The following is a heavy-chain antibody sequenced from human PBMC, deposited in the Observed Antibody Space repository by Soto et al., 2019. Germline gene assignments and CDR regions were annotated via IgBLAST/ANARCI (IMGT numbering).Heavy chain of an antibody. CDR2: ISYDGSNK. V-gene: IGHV3-30-3*01. CDR3: ARDPTTVTFDWYFDL. D-gene: IGHD4-17*01. J-gene: IGHJ2*01. Sequence: GGSLRLSCAASGFTFSSYAMHWVRQAPGKGLEWVAVISYDGSNKYYADSVKGRFTISRDNSKNTLYLQMNSLRAEDTAVYYCARDPTTVTFDWYFDLWGRGTLVTVSS. CDR1: GFTFSSYA.